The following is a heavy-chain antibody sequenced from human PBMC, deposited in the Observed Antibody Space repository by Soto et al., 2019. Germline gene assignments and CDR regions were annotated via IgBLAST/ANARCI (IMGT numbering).Heavy chain of an antibody. CDR1: GGTFSSYA. J-gene: IGHJ6*02. CDR3: ARDNSAGVVAARPLSGDYGMDV. V-gene: IGHV1-69*13. Sequence: SVKVSCKASGGTFSSYAISWVRQAPGQGLEWMGGIIPIFGTANYAQKFQGRVTITADESTSTAYMELSSLRSEDTAVYYCARDNSAGVVAARPLSGDYGMDVWGQGTLVTVSS. D-gene: IGHD2-15*01. CDR2: IIPIFGTA.